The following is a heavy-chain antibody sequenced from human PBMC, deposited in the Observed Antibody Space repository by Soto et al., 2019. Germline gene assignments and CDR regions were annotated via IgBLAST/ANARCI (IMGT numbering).Heavy chain of an antibody. V-gene: IGHV3-21*01. J-gene: IGHJ4*02. CDR3: ARESEDLTSNFDY. CDR2: ISSTTNYI. CDR1: GFTFTRYS. Sequence: VQLVESGGGLVKPGGSLRLSCAASGFTFTRYSMNWVRQAPGKGLEWVSSISSTTNYIYYADSMKGRFTVSRDNAKNSVYLDMNSLSAEYTAVYYCARESEDLTSNFDYWGQGTLVTVSS.